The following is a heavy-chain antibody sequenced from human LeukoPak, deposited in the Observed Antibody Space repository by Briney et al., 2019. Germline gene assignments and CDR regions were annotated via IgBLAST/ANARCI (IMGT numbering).Heavy chain of an antibody. D-gene: IGHD3-22*01. CDR3: ARGSPYYYDSSGFPKYFQH. V-gene: IGHV3-30-3*01. CDR1: GFTFSSYA. CDR2: ISYDGSNK. J-gene: IGHJ1*01. Sequence: SLRLSCAASGFTFSSYAMHWVRQAPGKGLEWVAVISYDGSNKYYADSVKGRFTISRDNSKNTLYLQMNSLRAEDTAVYYCARGSPYYYDSSGFPKYFQHWGQGTLVTVSS.